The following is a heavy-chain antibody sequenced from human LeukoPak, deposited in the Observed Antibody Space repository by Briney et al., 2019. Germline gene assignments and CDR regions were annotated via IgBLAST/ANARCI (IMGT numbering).Heavy chain of an antibody. D-gene: IGHD5-18*01. CDR1: GFTVSSNY. CDR3: ASGFNVDTAMVQ. Sequence: GGSLRLSCAASGFTVSSNYMSWVRQAPGKGLEWVSVIYSGGSTYYADSVKGRFTISRGNSKNTLYLQMNSLRAEDTAVYYCASGFNVDTAMVQWGQGTLVTVSS. J-gene: IGHJ4*02. CDR2: IYSGGST. V-gene: IGHV3-53*01.